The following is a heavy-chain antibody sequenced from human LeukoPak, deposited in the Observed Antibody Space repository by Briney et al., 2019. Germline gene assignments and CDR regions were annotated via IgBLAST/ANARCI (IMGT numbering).Heavy chain of an antibody. CDR2: INPNSGGT. Sequence: ASVKVSCKASGYTFTGYYMHWVRQAPGQGLEWMGRINPNSGGTNYAQKLQGRVTMTTDTSTSTAYMELRSLRSDDTAVYYCAREVDIVVVPAANVPNYYFDYWGQGTLVTVSS. D-gene: IGHD2-2*03. CDR3: AREVDIVVVPAANVPNYYFDY. J-gene: IGHJ4*02. CDR1: GYTFTGYY. V-gene: IGHV1-2*06.